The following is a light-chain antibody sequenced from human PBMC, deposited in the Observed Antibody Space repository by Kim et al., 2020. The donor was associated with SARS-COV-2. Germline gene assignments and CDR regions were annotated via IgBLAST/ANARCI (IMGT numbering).Light chain of an antibody. CDR1: SSDVGGYTY. V-gene: IGLV2-14*03. CDR2: GVS. CDR3: SSYTASTSVV. Sequence: GQSIAISCTGTSSDVGGYTYVSWYQQPPGKAPNLMIYGVSNRPSGVSNRFSGSKAGNTASLTSSGLQAEDEADYYCSSYTASTSVVFGGGTQLTVL. J-gene: IGLJ2*01.